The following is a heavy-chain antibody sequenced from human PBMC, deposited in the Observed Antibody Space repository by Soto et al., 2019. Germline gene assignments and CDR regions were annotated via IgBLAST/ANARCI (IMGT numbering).Heavy chain of an antibody. J-gene: IGHJ4*02. D-gene: IGHD3-3*01. V-gene: IGHV3-21*01. CDR3: ARDWFRGDGGYEGTIYYFDY. CDR1: GFTFSRYS. CDR2: ISSSSFYI. Sequence: GGSLRLSCAASGFTFSRYSMNWVRQAPGKGLEWVSSISSSSFYIYDADSVKGRFTISRDNAKNSLYLQMNSLRVEDTAVYYCARDWFRGDGGYEGTIYYFDYWGQGTLVTVSS.